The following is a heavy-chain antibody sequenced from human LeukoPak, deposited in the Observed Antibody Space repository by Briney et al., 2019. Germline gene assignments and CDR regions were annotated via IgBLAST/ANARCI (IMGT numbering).Heavy chain of an antibody. Sequence: SETLSLTCTVSGGSISSSSYYWGWIRQPPGKGLEWIGNIYYSGDTYYNPSLKSRLTMSVDTSNNRFSLKLRSVTAADTAVYYCARRLGSAMYFDYWGQGTQVTVSS. J-gene: IGHJ4*02. CDR2: IYYSGDT. D-gene: IGHD5-18*01. CDR1: GGSISSSSYY. CDR3: ARRLGSAMYFDY. V-gene: IGHV4-39*01.